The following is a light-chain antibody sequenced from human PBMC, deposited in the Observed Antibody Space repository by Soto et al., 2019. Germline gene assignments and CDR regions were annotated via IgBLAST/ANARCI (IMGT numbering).Light chain of an antibody. V-gene: IGLV2-14*01. CDR3: YSYTTSSTYV. J-gene: IGLJ1*01. CDR2: HVN. Sequence: QSVLTQPASVSGSPGQSITISCPGTSIDVGAYNFVSWYQQHPATVPKLMIYHVNNRPSGVSDRFSGSKSGNTASLTISGLQAEDEADYYCYSYTTSSTYVFGTGTKVTVL. CDR1: SIDVGAYNF.